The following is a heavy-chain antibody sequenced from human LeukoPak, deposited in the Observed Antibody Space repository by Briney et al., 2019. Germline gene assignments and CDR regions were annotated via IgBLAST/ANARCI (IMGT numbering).Heavy chain of an antibody. CDR1: GFTFSSYS. V-gene: IGHV3-21*01. D-gene: IGHD1-26*01. J-gene: IGHJ4*02. Sequence: PGGSLRLSCAASGFTFSSYSMNWVRQAPGEGLEWVSSISSSSSYIYYADSVKGRFTISRDNAKNSLYLQMNSLRAEDTAVYYCARGGSGSYYHLHDYWGQGTLVTVSS. CDR2: ISSSSSYI. CDR3: ARGGSGSYYHLHDY.